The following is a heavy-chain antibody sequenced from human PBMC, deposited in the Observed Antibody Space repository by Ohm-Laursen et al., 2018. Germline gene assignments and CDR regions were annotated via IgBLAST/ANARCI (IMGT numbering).Heavy chain of an antibody. CDR3: ARVAFPYYYDSSGYTH. CDR1: GGSISSYY. V-gene: IGHV4-59*01. Sequence: SETLSLTCTVSGGSISSYYWSWIRQPPGKGLEWIGYISYSGSTNYNPSLKSRVTISKDTSKNQFSLKLTSVTAADTAVYYCARVAFPYYYDSSGYTHWGQGTLVTVSS. D-gene: IGHD3-22*01. J-gene: IGHJ4*02. CDR2: ISYSGST.